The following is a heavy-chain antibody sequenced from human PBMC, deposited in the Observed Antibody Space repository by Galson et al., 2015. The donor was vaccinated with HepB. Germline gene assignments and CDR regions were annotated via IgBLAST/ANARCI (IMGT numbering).Heavy chain of an antibody. CDR1: GFTFSSYA. CDR3: ARDSNWNRWDNWCDP. V-gene: IGHV3-48*02. J-gene: IGHJ5*02. D-gene: IGHD1-1*01. CDR2: SSSSSSTI. Sequence: SLRLSCAASGFTFSSYAMHWVRQAPGKGLEWVSYSSSSSSTIYYADSVKGRFTISRDNAKNSLYLQMNSLSDEDTAVYYWARDSNWNRWDNWCDPWGQGTLVTVSS.